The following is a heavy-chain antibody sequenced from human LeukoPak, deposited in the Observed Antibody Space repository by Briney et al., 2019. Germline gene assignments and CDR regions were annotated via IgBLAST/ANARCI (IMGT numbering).Heavy chain of an antibody. V-gene: IGHV3-72*01. CDR2: TRNKANSYTT. CDR1: GFTFSDHY. CDR3: ATHARDGYRYFDY. D-gene: IGHD5-24*01. Sequence: GGSLRLSCAASGFTFSDHYMDWVRQAPGKGLEWVGRTRNKANSYTTEYAASVKGRFTISRDDSKNSLYLQMNSLKTEDTAVYYCATHARDGYRYFDYWGQGTLVTVSS. J-gene: IGHJ4*02.